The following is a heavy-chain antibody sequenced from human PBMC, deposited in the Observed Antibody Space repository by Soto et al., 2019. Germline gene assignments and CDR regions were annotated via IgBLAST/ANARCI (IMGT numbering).Heavy chain of an antibody. J-gene: IGHJ6*02. V-gene: IGHV3-30-3*01. CDR1: GFTFSSYA. CDR2: ISSDGNKQ. D-gene: IGHD2-21*01. CDR3: ARAPFTYWGFGRGPDDSGLDV. Sequence: QVQLVESGGGVAQPGRSLRLSCAASGFTFSSYAMHWVRQAPGTGLEWVAGISSDGNKQFYADSVNGRFTISRDNSQNTNYLQMNSLRTEDTAVFYCARAPFTYWGFGRGPDDSGLDVWGQGTTVTVSS.